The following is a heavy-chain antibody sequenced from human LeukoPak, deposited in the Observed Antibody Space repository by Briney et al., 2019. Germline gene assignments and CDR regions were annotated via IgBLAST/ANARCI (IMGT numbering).Heavy chain of an antibody. D-gene: IGHD6-6*01. CDR3: ARLYSNSLYYFDY. V-gene: IGHV4-39*01. CDR1: GGSISSSSYY. CDR2: IYYSGST. J-gene: IGHJ4*02. Sequence: SETLSLTCTVSGGSISSSSYYWGWIRQPPGKGREWIGSIYYSGSTYYNPSLKSRVTISVDTSKNQFSLKLSSVTAADTAVYYCARLYSNSLYYFDYWGQGTLVTVSS.